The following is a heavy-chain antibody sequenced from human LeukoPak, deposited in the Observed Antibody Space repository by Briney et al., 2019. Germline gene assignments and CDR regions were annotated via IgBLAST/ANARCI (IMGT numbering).Heavy chain of an antibody. D-gene: IGHD6-19*01. CDR3: ARDRSSGWYYFDY. CDR1: GFIFSSFG. CDR2: IWYDGTNK. V-gene: IGHV3-33*01. J-gene: IGHJ4*02. Sequence: PGRSLRLSCAASGFIFSSFGMHWVRQAPGKGLEWVAVIWYDGTNKYYADSVKGRFTISRDNSKNTLYLQMNSLRAEDTAVYFCARDRSSGWYYFDYWGQGTLVTVSS.